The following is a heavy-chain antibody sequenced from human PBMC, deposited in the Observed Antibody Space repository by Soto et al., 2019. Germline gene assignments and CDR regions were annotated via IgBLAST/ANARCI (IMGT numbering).Heavy chain of an antibody. D-gene: IGHD5-18*01. CDR1: GYTFTSYV. CDR3: ARTYSSLRSFDI. V-gene: IGHV1-18*04. CDR2: ISDYNGNT. J-gene: IGHJ3*02. Sequence: QVQLVQSGAEVKKPGASVKVSCKASGYTFTSYVISWVRQAPGQGLEWMGWISDYNGNTNYAQKLLGRVTMTTDTPKSTVYIGLRGMRSDDTAVYYCARTYSSLRSFDIWGQGTMVTVSS.